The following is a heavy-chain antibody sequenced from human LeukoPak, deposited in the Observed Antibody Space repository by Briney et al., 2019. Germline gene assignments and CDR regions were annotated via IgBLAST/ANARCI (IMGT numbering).Heavy chain of an antibody. D-gene: IGHD2-15*01. V-gene: IGHV5-51*01. CDR2: IYPGDSDT. J-gene: IGHJ3*02. Sequence: GESPKISCKGSGYSFTSYWIGWVRQMPGKGLEWMGIIYPGDSDTRYSPSFQGQVTISADKSISTAYLQWSSLKASDTAMYYCARREYGRYCSGGSCPGAFDIWGQGTMVTVSS. CDR1: GYSFTSYW. CDR3: ARREYGRYCSGGSCPGAFDI.